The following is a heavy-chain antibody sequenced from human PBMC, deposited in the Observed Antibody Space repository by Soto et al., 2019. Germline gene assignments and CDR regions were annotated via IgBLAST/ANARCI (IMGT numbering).Heavy chain of an antibody. CDR3: ARNFDIAATGAAFDS. Sequence: SETLSLTCTVSGGSISSAGYYWSWIRQHPGKGLEWIGYIYFSGVTYYNPSLESRVTISVDTSKNQFSLRLSSVTAADTAVYYCARNFDIAATGAAFDSWGRGVLVTVSS. D-gene: IGHD2-8*02. V-gene: IGHV4-31*03. CDR2: IYFSGVT. J-gene: IGHJ4*02. CDR1: GGSISSAGYY.